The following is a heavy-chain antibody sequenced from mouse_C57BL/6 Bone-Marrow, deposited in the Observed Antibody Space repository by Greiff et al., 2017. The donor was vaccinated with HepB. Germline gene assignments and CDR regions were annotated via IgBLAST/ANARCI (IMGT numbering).Heavy chain of an antibody. CDR3: ARHYGSSYYFDY. V-gene: IGHV5-6*01. CDR2: ISSGGSYT. Sequence: EVQGVESGGDLVKPGGSLKLSCAASGFTFSSYGMSWVRQTPDKRLEWVATISSGGSYTYYPDSVKGRFTISRDNAKNTLYLQMSSLKSEDTAMYYCARHYGSSYYFDYWGQGTTLTVSS. J-gene: IGHJ2*01. CDR1: GFTFSSYG. D-gene: IGHD1-1*01.